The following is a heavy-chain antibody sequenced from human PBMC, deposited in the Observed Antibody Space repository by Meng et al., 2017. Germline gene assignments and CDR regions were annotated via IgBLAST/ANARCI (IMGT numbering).Heavy chain of an antibody. D-gene: IGHD6-19*01. CDR1: GDSVSSNSAA. CDR2: TYYRSKWYN. CDR3: ARDRSGWYSGRGPFDY. V-gene: IGHV6-1*01. Sequence: QAQRQQSGPRLVKPSQTLSLTWAIAGDSVSSNSAAWNWIRQSTSRGLEWLGRTYYRSKWYNAYAVSVTRRITINPATSQNQFSLPLNSVTPEDTAVYYCARDRSGWYSGRGPFDYWGQGTLVTVSS. J-gene: IGHJ4*02.